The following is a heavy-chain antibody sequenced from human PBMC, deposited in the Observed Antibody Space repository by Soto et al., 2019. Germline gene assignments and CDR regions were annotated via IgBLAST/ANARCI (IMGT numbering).Heavy chain of an antibody. D-gene: IGHD7-27*01. CDR1: GFTFSRYA. J-gene: IGHJ2*01. Sequence: EVELLESGGGLVQPGESLRLSCAASGFTFSRYAMSWVRQAPGKGLEWVSGISGSGGSTYYADSVKGRFTISRDNSKNTLYLQMNSLRAEDTAVYYCAKDRELNWGVRWYFDLWGRGTLVTVSS. CDR3: AKDRELNWGVRWYFDL. V-gene: IGHV3-23*01. CDR2: ISGSGGST.